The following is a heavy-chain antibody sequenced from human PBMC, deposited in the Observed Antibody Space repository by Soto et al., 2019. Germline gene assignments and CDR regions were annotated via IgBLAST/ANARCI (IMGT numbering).Heavy chain of an antibody. CDR2: IWYDGSNK. CDR3: AKVIRADSTSSNFYYYSGMDV. V-gene: IGHV3-33*06. Sequence: GGSLRLSCAASGFTFSSYGMHWVRQAPGKGLEWVAVIWYDGSNKYYAESVKGRFTISRDNSKNTLYLQMNSLRAEDTAVYYCAKVIRADSTSSNFYYYSGMDVWGQGTTVTVSS. CDR1: GFTFSSYG. D-gene: IGHD6-6*01. J-gene: IGHJ6*02.